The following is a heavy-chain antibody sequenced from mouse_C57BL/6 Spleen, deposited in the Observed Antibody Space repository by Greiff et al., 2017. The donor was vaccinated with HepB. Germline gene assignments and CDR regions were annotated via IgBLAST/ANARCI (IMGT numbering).Heavy chain of an antibody. J-gene: IGHJ2*01. V-gene: IGHV1-54*01. D-gene: IGHD1-3*01. Sequence: VKLQESGAELVRPGTSVKVSCKASGYAFTNYLIEWVKQRPGQGLEWIGVINPGSGGTNYNEKFKGKATLTADKSSSTAYMQLSSLTSEDSAVYFWARGPYKDYWGQGTTLTVSS. CDR1: GYAFTNYL. CDR3: ARGPYKDY. CDR2: INPGSGGT.